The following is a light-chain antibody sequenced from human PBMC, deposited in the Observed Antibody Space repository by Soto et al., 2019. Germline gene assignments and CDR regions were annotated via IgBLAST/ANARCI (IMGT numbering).Light chain of an antibody. V-gene: IGKV3D-15*01. CDR3: QQYNNWPLT. Sequence: EIVMTQSPATLSVSPGERATLSCWASQSVSSNLAWYQQKPGQAPRLLIYDVSTRATGIPTRFSGSGSGTEFTLTISSLQSEDFAAYYWQQYNNWPLTFGGGTKVDIK. J-gene: IGKJ4*01. CDR1: QSVSSN. CDR2: DVS.